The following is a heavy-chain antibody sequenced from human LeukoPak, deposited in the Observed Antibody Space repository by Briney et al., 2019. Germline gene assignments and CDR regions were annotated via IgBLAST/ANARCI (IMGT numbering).Heavy chain of an antibody. CDR2: INPNSGDT. CDR3: ARDPAYYYDSSGDLMDV. Sequence: GASVKVSCKASGYTFTGYYIHWVRQAPGQGLEWMGWINPNSGDTNYAQKFQGRVTMTRDTSISTVYMELSRLRSDDTAVYYCARDPAYYYDSSGDLMDVWGKGTTVTISS. D-gene: IGHD3-22*01. J-gene: IGHJ6*03. V-gene: IGHV1-2*02. CDR1: GYTFTGYY.